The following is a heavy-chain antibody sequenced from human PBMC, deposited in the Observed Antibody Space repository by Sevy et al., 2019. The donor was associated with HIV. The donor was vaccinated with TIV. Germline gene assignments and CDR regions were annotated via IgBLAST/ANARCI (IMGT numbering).Heavy chain of an antibody. Sequence: GGSLRLSCAASGFTVSSNYMSWVRQAPGKGLEWVSVIYSGGSTYYADSVKGRFTISRDNSKNTRYLQMNSLRAEDTAVYYCARVEYSSSWSPSYYYGMDVWGQGTTVTVSS. D-gene: IGHD6-13*01. CDR2: IYSGGST. J-gene: IGHJ6*02. V-gene: IGHV3-53*01. CDR3: ARVEYSSSWSPSYYYGMDV. CDR1: GFTVSSNY.